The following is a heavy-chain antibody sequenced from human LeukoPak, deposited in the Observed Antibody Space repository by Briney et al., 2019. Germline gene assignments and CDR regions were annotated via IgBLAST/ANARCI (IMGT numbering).Heavy chain of an antibody. CDR1: GYTFTSYG. CDR2: ISAYNGNI. CDR3: ARGPMLVGAPNWFDP. J-gene: IGHJ5*02. D-gene: IGHD1-26*01. Sequence: ASVKVSCKASGYTFTSYGISWVRQAPGQGLEWMGWISAYNGNINYAQKLQGRVTMTTDTSTSTAYMELRSLRSDDTAVYYCARGPMLVGAPNWFDPWGQGTLVTVSS. V-gene: IGHV1-18*01.